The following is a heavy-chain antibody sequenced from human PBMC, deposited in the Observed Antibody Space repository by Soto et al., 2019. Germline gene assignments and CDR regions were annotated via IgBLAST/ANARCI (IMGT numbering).Heavy chain of an antibody. CDR2: ISPGASDT. CDR1: GYSFTSYW. CDR3: ERQGAAYPNAY. V-gene: IGHV5-51*01. D-gene: IGHD1-26*01. J-gene: IGHJ4*02. Sequence: PGESLKISCKGSGYSFTSYWLGWVRQMPGKGLEWMGIISPGASDTRYSPSFQGQVTISADKSINTAYLQWSSLQASDTAMYYCERQGAAYPNAYWGQGTLGTISS.